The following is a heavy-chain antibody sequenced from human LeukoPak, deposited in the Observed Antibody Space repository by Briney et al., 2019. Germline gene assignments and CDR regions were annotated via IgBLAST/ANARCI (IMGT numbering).Heavy chain of an antibody. D-gene: IGHD3-22*01. CDR2: FDPEDGET. CDR3: ATYYDSSGYHFDY. J-gene: IGHJ4*02. Sequence: GASVKVSCEVSGYTLTELSMHWVRQAPGKGLEWMGGFDPEDGETIYAQKFQGRVTMTEDTSTDTAYMELSSLRSEDTAVYYCATYYDSSGYHFDYWGQGTLVTVSS. CDR1: GYTLTELS. V-gene: IGHV1-24*01.